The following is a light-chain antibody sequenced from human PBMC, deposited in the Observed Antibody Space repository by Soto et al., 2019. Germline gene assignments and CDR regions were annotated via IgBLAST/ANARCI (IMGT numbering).Light chain of an antibody. J-gene: IGKJ3*01. CDR1: QSISSY. CDR3: QQSYSTPAGREFT. Sequence: DIQMTQSPSSLSASVGDRVTITCRASQSISSYLNWYQQKPGKAPKLLIYAASSLQSGVPSRFSGSGSGTDFTLTISSLQPEDFATYYCQQSYSTPAGREFTFGPGTKVDIK. V-gene: IGKV1-39*01. CDR2: AAS.